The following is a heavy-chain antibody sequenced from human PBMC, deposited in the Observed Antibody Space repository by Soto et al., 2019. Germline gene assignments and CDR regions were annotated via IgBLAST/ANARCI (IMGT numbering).Heavy chain of an antibody. V-gene: IGHV1-69*13. CDR1: GGPFSSYA. D-gene: IGHD6-19*01. J-gene: IGHJ3*02. CDR3: ARETSSGWGSDAFDI. CDR2: IIPIFGTA. Sequence: SLKVSCKSSGGPFSSYAISWVRQAPGQGLEWMGGIIPIFGTANYAQKFQGRVTITADESTSTAYMELSSLRSEDTAVYYCARETSSGWGSDAFDIWGQGTMVTVSS.